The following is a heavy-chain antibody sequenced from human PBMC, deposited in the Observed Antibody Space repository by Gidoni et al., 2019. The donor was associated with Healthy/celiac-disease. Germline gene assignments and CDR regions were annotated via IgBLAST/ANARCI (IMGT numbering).Heavy chain of an antibody. CDR3: ATTIGEESGPAITGAAFDI. CDR1: GGTFSSYT. J-gene: IGHJ3*02. CDR2: IIPILGIA. D-gene: IGHD3-10*01. Sequence: QVQLVQSGAAVKQPGSSVTVSCKASGGTFSSYTLSWVRQAPGQGLEWMGRIIPILGIANYAQKFQGRGTITADKSTSTAYMELSSLRSEDTAVYYCATTIGEESGPAITGAAFDIWGQGTMVTVSS. V-gene: IGHV1-69*02.